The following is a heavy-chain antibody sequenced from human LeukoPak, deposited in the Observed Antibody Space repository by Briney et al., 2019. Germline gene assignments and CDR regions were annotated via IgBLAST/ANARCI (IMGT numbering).Heavy chain of an antibody. J-gene: IGHJ6*02. CDR2: ISYDGSNK. D-gene: IGHD3-22*01. V-gene: IGHV3-30-3*01. Sequence: PGRSLRLSCAASGFTFSSYAMHWVRQAPGKGLEWVAVISYDGSNKYYADSVKGRFTISRDNSKNTLYLQMNGLRAEDTAVYYCARDHRGYYDSSGYSARSEYYYYYYGMDVWGQGTTVTVSS. CDR3: ARDHRGYYDSSGYSARSEYYYYYYGMDV. CDR1: GFTFSSYA.